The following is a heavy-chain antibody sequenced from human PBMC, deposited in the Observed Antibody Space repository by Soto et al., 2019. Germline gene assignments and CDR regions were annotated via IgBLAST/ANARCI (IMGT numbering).Heavy chain of an antibody. V-gene: IGHV4-31*03. J-gene: IGHJ4*02. Sequence: QVQLQESGPGLVKPSQTLSLTCTVSGCSISSGGYYWSWIRQHPGQGLEWIGYIYYSGSTYYNPSLKSRVTISVDTSKNQFSLKLSSVTAADTAVYYCARENYYGSGSYYMFDYWGQGTLVTVSS. D-gene: IGHD3-10*01. CDR2: IYYSGST. CDR3: ARENYYGSGSYYMFDY. CDR1: GCSISSGGYY.